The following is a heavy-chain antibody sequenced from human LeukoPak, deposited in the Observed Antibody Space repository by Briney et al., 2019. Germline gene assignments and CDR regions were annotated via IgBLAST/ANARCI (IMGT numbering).Heavy chain of an antibody. D-gene: IGHD1-26*01. V-gene: IGHV4-59*01. Sequence: SETLSLTCTVSGGSISSYYWSWIRQPPGKGLEWIGYIYYSGSTNYNPSLKSRVTISVDTSKNQFSLKLSSVTAADTAVYYCARVQSGATGYYYCGMDVWGQGTTVTVSS. J-gene: IGHJ6*02. CDR3: ARVQSGATGYYYCGMDV. CDR2: IYYSGST. CDR1: GGSISSYY.